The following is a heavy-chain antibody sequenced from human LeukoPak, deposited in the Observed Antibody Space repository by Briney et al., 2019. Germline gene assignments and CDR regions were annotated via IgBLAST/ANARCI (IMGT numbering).Heavy chain of an antibody. Sequence: SETLSLTCTVSGDSIRSSYWSWIRQPPGKGLEWIGYIYYSWSTNYNPFLKSRVTISADTSKNQFSLKLSSVTAADTAVYYCARGGCSGGGCYSGGRSWFDPWGQGTLVTVSS. CDR2: IYYSWST. J-gene: IGHJ5*02. V-gene: IGHV4-59*01. CDR3: ARGGCSGGGCYSGGRSWFDP. D-gene: IGHD2-15*01. CDR1: GDSIRSSY.